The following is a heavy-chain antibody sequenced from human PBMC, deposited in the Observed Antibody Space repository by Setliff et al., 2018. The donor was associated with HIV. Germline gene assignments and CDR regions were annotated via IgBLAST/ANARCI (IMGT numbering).Heavy chain of an antibody. D-gene: IGHD3-9*01. Sequence: ETLSLTCSVSGGSISSYYWSWIRQPPGKGLEWIGCLYNSGSTNYNPSLKSRVTISVDASKNQFSLKLSSVTAADTAVYYCARDRGLRYFDWLFMDVWGKGTTVTVSS. V-gene: IGHV4-59*01. CDR2: LYNSGST. J-gene: IGHJ6*03. CDR1: GGSISSYY. CDR3: ARDRGLRYFDWLFMDV.